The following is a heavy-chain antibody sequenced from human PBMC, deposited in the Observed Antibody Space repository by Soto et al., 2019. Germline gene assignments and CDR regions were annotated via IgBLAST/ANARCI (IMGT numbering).Heavy chain of an antibody. CDR3: ARAGIVGDGYFDY. Sequence: SETLSLTCTVSGGSVSSGSYYWSWIRQPPGKGLEWIGYICYSGSTNYNPSLKSRVTISVDTSKNQFSLKLSSVTAADTAVYYCARAGIVGDGYFDYWGQGTLVTVSS. CDR2: ICYSGST. CDR1: GGSVSSGSYY. V-gene: IGHV4-61*01. D-gene: IGHD1-26*01. J-gene: IGHJ4*02.